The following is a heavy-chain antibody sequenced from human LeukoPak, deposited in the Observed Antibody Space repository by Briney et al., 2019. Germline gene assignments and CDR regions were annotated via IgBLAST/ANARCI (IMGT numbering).Heavy chain of an antibody. CDR3: DGADF. D-gene: IGHD3-16*01. CDR1: GFTFSSFA. Sequence: GGFLRLSCAASGFTFSSFAMSWARQAPGKGLEWVSTISDSGGRTHHADSVKGRFTISRDNSKSTLYLQMNSLRPEDTAVYYCDGADFWGQGTLVTVSS. J-gene: IGHJ4*02. CDR2: ISDSGGRT. V-gene: IGHV3-23*01.